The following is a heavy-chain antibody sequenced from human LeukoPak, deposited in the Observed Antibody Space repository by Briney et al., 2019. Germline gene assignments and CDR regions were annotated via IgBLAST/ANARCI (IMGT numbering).Heavy chain of an antibody. D-gene: IGHD2-15*01. CDR3: VREAGYCAPVCVKTNWFDP. CDR2: ISNGKT. V-gene: IGHV3-23*01. J-gene: IGHJ5*02. Sequence: GGSLRLSCAASGFPFSGHAMSWVRQPPGKGLEWVAAISNGKTYYADSVRGRFAISRDDSTNTVYLHMNSLRDEDTALYHCVREAGYCAPVCVKTNWFDPWGQGTLVTVSS. CDR1: GFPFSGHA.